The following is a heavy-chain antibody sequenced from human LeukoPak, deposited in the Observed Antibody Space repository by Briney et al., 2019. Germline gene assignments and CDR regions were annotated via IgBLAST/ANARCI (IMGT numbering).Heavy chain of an antibody. CDR1: GGSISSSGYY. V-gene: IGHV4-39*01. D-gene: IGHD3-10*01. J-gene: IGHJ4*02. CDR3: ARGRIYGSGSRPDFDY. Sequence: SETLSLTCTVSGGSISSSGYYWGWIRQPPGKGLEWIGSIYYSGSTYYNPSLKSRVTISVDTSKNQFSLKLSSVTAADTAVYYCARGRIYGSGSRPDFDYWGQGTLVTVSS. CDR2: IYYSGST.